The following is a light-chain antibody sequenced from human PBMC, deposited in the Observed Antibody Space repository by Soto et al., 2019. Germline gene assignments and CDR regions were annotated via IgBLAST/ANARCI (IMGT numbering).Light chain of an antibody. Sequence: QSALTQPASVSGSPGQSITISCTGTSSDVVAYTFVSWYQQHPDKVPKLMIFDVSSRPSGVSDRFSGSKSGNTASLTISGLQPEDEADYYCSSYTSSSTHVFGSGTKLTVL. J-gene: IGLJ1*01. CDR2: DVS. CDR3: SSYTSSSTHV. CDR1: SSDVVAYTF. V-gene: IGLV2-14*03.